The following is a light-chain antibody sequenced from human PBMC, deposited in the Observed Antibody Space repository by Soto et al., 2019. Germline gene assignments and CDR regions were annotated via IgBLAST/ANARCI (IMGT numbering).Light chain of an antibody. CDR2: EST. CDR3: CSCVSGSPFDVL. J-gene: IGLJ3*02. Sequence: QSVLTQPASVSGSPGQSITISCTGTGSALVNYNLVSWYQQPPGQAPRLVIYESTKRPSGVADRFSASKSGNTASLTISGLHHEDESDYYCCSCVSGSPFDVLFGGGTKLTVL. CDR1: GSALVNYNL. V-gene: IGLV2-23*01.